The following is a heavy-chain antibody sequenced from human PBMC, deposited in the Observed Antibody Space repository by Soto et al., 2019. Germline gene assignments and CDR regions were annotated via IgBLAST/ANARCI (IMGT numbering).Heavy chain of an antibody. V-gene: IGHV4-34*01. J-gene: IGHJ4*02. Sequence: SETLSLTCAVYGGSFSGYYWSWIXQPPGKGLEWIGEINHSGSTNYNPSLKSRVTISVDTSKNQFSLKLSSVTAADTAVYYCARFLERHADDPQTYGDYRTYYFDYWGQGTLVTVSS. CDR1: GGSFSGYY. CDR3: ARFLERHADDPQTYGDYRTYYFDY. D-gene: IGHD4-17*01. CDR2: INHSGST.